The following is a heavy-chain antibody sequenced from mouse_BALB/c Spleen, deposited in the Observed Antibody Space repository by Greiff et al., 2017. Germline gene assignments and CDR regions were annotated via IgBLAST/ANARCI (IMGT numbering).Heavy chain of an antibody. J-gene: IGHJ2*01. CDR2: ISYSGST. D-gene: IGHD4-1*01. Sequence: EVKLVESGPGLVKPSQSLSLTCTVTGYSITSDYAWNWIRQFPGNKLEWMGYISYSGSTSYNPSLKSRISITRDTSKNQFFLQLNSVTTEDTATYYCALTGKFDYWGQGTTLTVSS. V-gene: IGHV3-2*02. CDR3: ALTGKFDY. CDR1: GYSITSDYA.